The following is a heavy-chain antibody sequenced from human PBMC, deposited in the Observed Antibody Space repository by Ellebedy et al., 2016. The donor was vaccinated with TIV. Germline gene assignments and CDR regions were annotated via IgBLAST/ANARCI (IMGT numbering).Heavy chain of an antibody. D-gene: IGHD6-19*01. J-gene: IGHJ4*02. CDR3: ARGGEQWLAPFDY. V-gene: IGHV3-30*04. Sequence: GESLKISXAASGFTFSSYAMHWVRQAPGKGLEWVAVISYDGSNKYYADSVKGRFTISRDNSKNTLYLQMNSLRAEDTAVYYCARGGEQWLAPFDYWGQGTLVTVSS. CDR1: GFTFSSYA. CDR2: ISYDGSNK.